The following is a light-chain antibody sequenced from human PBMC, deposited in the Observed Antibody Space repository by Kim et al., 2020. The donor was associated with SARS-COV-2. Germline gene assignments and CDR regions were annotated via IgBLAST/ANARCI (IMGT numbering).Light chain of an antibody. V-gene: IGKV1-39*01. CDR2: GAS. CDR1: LTIGKY. CDR3: QQSYSTPSIT. Sequence: DIQMTQSPSSLSASVGDRVTITCRTGLTIGKYLNWYQQKPGKAPELLVYGASTLHSGVPSRFTGSGSGTHFALTIDNVQPEDFAIYYCQQSYSTPSITFGQGTRLEIK. J-gene: IGKJ5*01.